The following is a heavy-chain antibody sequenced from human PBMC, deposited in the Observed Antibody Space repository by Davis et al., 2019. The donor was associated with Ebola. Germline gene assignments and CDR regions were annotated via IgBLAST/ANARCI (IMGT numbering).Heavy chain of an antibody. D-gene: IGHD6-25*01. CDR2: MTASGGKI. CDR3: AKDYQRRSSGTWPIDY. Sequence: GASLKISCAASGSTFDSYAMSWVRQTPGKGLEWVAGMTASGGKIYYADSVKCRFTISRDNSKNTLYLQMNSLRVEDTAVYYCAKDYQRRSSGTWPIDYWGQGTLVTVSS. CDR1: GSTFDSYA. V-gene: IGHV3-23*01. J-gene: IGHJ4*02.